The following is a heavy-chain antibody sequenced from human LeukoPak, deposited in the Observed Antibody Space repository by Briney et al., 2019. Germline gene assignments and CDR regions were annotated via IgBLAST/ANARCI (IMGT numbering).Heavy chain of an antibody. CDR3: AKSLGVGGYTRYKGFDQ. D-gene: IGHD3-16*02. Sequence: GGSLRLSCAASGFTFNSFAMNWVRQAPAKGLEWVSSISGSDGTSHYADFVKGRFTISRDNSKNTLYLQMNSLRAEDTAAYYCAKSLGVGGYTRYKGFDQWGQGTLVVVSS. V-gene: IGHV3-23*01. J-gene: IGHJ4*02. CDR1: GFTFNSFA. CDR2: ISGSDGTS.